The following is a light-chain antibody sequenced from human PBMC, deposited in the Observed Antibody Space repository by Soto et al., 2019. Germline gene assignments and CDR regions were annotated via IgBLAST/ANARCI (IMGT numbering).Light chain of an antibody. Sequence: QSVLTQPPSASGSPGQSVTISCTGTSSDVGASEYVSWYQQHPGKAPKLMIYQVSKRPSGVPDRVSGSRSGNTASLTVSGLQTEDEADYYCTSYTSSYIFVLGGGTSHRP. CDR2: QVS. CDR3: TSYTSSYIFV. V-gene: IGLV2-8*01. J-gene: IGLJ1*01. CDR1: SSDVGASEY.